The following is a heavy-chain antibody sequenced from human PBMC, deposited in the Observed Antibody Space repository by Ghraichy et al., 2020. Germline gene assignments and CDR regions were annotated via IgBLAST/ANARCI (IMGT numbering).Heavy chain of an antibody. J-gene: IGHJ4*02. D-gene: IGHD4-17*01. CDR1: GFTFHKTW. CDR2: TNDDAKQK. V-gene: IGHV3-7*03. Sequence: LSLTCAASGFTFHKTWMGWVRQAPEKGLEWVAITNDDAKQKYYADAVTGRFTISRDNVRETLSLQMNSLRVEDTAVYYCARDPSHGAIDNWGQGTLVTVSS. CDR3: ARDPSHGAIDN.